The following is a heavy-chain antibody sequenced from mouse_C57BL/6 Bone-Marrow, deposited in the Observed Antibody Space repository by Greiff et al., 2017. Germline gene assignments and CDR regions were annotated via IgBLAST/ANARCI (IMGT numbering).Heavy chain of an antibody. CDR1: GYSFTGYF. Sequence: VQLQQSGPELVKPGASVKISCKASGYSFTGYFMNWVMQSHGKSLEWIGRINPYNGDTFYNQKFKGKATLTVDKSSRTAHMELRSLTSEDSAVYDCARDRPSGSSPYCFDYWGQGTTLTVSA. CDR3: ARDRPSGSSPYCFDY. J-gene: IGHJ2*01. D-gene: IGHD1-1*01. V-gene: IGHV1-20*01. CDR2: INPYNGDT.